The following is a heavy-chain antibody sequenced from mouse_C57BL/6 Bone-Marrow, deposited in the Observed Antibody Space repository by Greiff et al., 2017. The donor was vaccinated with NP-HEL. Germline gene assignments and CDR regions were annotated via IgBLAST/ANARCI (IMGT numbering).Heavy chain of an antibody. CDR1: GYSFTGYF. Sequence: EVKVVESGPELVKPGASVKISCKASGYSFTGYFMNWVKQSHGKSLEWIGRINPYNGDTFYNQKFKGKATLTVDKSSSTAHMELLSLTSEDFAVYYCASGLYYDYDDGSFDYWGQGTTLTVSS. D-gene: IGHD2-4*01. V-gene: IGHV1-37*01. J-gene: IGHJ2*01. CDR3: ASGLYYDYDDGSFDY. CDR2: INPYNGDT.